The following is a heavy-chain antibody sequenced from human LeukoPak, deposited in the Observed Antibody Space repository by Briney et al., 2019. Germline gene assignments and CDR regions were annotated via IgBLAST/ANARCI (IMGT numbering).Heavy chain of an antibody. CDR3: ARERYSGYSNWFDP. J-gene: IGHJ5*02. CDR1: GVSISSYY. D-gene: IGHD5-12*01. V-gene: IGHV4-59*01. CDR2: LYYSGST. Sequence: SETLSLTCTVSGVSISSYYWSWIRQPPGRGLEWIGYLYYSGSTNYNPSLKSRVTISVDTSKNQFSLKLSSVTAADTAVYYCARERYSGYSNWFDPWGQGTLVTVSS.